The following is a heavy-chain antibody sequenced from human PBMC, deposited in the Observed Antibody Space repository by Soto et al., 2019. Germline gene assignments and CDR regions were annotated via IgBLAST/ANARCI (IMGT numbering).Heavy chain of an antibody. Sequence: PSETLSLTCAVYGGSFSGYYWSWIRQPPGKGLEWIGEINHSGSTNYNPSLKSRVTISVDTSKNQFSLKQSSVTAADTAVYYCGRGGGQQLVDGMDVWGQGTTVTVSS. J-gene: IGHJ6*02. CDR3: GRGGGQQLVDGMDV. CDR2: INHSGST. V-gene: IGHV4-34*01. D-gene: IGHD6-13*01. CDR1: GGSFSGYY.